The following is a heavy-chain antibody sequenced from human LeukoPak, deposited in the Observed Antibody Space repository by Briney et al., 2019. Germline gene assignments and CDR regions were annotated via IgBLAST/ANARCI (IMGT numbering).Heavy chain of an antibody. CDR3: ARDQEGFDY. CDR2: IYPRDGST. V-gene: IGHV1-46*01. CDR1: GYTFTSNY. Sequence: VSVKVSCKASGYTFTSNYIHWVRQAPGQGLEWMGMIYPRDGSTSYAQKFQGRVTVTRDTSTSTVHMELSGLRSEDTAVYYCARDQEGFDYWGQRTLVTVSS. J-gene: IGHJ4*02.